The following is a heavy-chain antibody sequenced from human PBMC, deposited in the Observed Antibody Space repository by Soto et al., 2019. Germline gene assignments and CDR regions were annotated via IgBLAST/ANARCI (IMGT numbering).Heavy chain of an antibody. CDR1: GGSISSSNW. CDR3: AKSQGQGAGSYQWLAHDAFHI. V-gene: IGHV4-4*02. Sequence: SETLSLTCAVSGGSISSSNWWSWVRQPPGKGLEWIGEIYHSGSTNYNPSLKSRVTISVDKSKNTLYLQMNTLRAEDTAVYYCAKSQGQGAGSYQWLAHDAFHIWGQGTLVTVSS. J-gene: IGHJ3*02. CDR2: IYHSGST. D-gene: IGHD3-10*01.